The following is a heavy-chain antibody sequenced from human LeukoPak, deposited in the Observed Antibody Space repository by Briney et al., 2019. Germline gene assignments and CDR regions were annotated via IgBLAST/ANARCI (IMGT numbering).Heavy chain of an antibody. D-gene: IGHD3-16*01. CDR1: GGSITNYY. V-gene: IGHV4-59*01. Sequence: SETLSLTCTVSGGSITNYYWSWIRQPPGKGLEWIGYIYNSGNTEYNPSLKSRVTISVDTSKNQFSLKLTSVTAADTAVYYCARGGEVSWFDPWGQGTLVTVSS. CDR2: IYNSGNT. J-gene: IGHJ5*02. CDR3: ARGGEVSWFDP.